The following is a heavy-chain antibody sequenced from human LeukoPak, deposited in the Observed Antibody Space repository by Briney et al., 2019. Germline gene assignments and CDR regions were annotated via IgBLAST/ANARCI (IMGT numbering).Heavy chain of an antibody. CDR1: GLTFSSYW. CDR3: ARDYYGDYPTFDY. Sequence: GGSLRLSCAASGLTFSSYWMSWVRQAPGKGLEWVANIKQDGSEKYYVDSVKGRFTISRDNAKNSLYLQMNSLRAEDTAVYYCARDYYGDYPTFDYWGQGTLVTVSS. CDR2: IKQDGSEK. V-gene: IGHV3-7*03. J-gene: IGHJ4*02. D-gene: IGHD4-17*01.